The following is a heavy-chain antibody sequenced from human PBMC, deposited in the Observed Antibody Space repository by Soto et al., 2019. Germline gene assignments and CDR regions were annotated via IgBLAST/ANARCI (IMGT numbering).Heavy chain of an antibody. CDR2: ISSSGSTI. Sequence: QVQLVESGGGLVKPGGSLRLSCAASGFTFSDYYMSWIRQAPGKGLEWVSYISSSGSTIYYADSVKGRFTISRDNSKNTLYLQMNSLRAEDTAVYYCAKGIHIVVVVAATIDYWGQGTLVTVSS. CDR3: AKGIHIVVVVAATIDY. D-gene: IGHD2-15*01. J-gene: IGHJ4*02. V-gene: IGHV3-11*04. CDR1: GFTFSDYY.